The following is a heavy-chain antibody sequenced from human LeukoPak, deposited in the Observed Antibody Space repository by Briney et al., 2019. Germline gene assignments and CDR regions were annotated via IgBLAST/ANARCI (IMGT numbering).Heavy chain of an antibody. CDR3: ARQVGSSWYESAYYFDY. CDR2: IYYSGST. CDR1: GGSISSSSYY. J-gene: IGHJ4*02. D-gene: IGHD6-13*01. Sequence: PSETLSLTCTVSGGSISSSSYYWGCIRQPPGQGLEWIGSIYYSGSTYYNPSLKSRVTISVDTSKNQFSLKLSSVTAADTAVYYCARQVGSSWYESAYYFDYWGQGTLVTVSS. V-gene: IGHV4-39*01.